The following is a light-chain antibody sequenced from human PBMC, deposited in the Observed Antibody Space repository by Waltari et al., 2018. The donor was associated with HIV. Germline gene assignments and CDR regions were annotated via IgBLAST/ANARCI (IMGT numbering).Light chain of an antibody. CDR2: DDS. J-gene: IGLJ2*01. CDR3: QVWDRFSDQAV. V-gene: IGLV3-21*04. Sequence: SYVLTQPPSVSVAPGKTASIICAGNKIGGKSVHWYQQKPGQAPVLVIYDDSDRSSGIPERFSGSNSGNTATLTISRVEAGDEADYHCQVWDRFSDQAVFGGGTKLTVL. CDR1: KIGGKS.